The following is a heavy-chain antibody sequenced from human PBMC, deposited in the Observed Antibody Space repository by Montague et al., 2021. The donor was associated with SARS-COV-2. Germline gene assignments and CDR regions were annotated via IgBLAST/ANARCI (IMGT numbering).Heavy chain of an antibody. CDR2: IYYRGST. CDR3: SRERQYKWFDA. J-gene: IGHJ5*02. Sequence: SETLSLTCTVSGDSISSNFWSCCLQPPGKRLEWIVYIYYRGSTNYNPSLKSRITRSLDTSKNQFSLKGISLTAADAAVYYYSRERQYKWFDAWGQGKLVTVSS. V-gene: IGHV4-59*01. D-gene: IGHD6-19*01. CDR1: GDSISSNF.